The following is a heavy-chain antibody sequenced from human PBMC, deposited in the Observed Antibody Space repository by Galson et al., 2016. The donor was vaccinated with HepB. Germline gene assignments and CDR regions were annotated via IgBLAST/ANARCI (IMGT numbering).Heavy chain of an antibody. J-gene: IGHJ4*03. CDR2: ILHDGSNK. CDR3: AKVYCSGANCPAGSYYFDY. V-gene: IGHV3-30-3*01. CDR1: GIIFSRYE. Sequence: SLRLSCAASGIIFSRYEMHWVRQAPGKGLEWVAVILHDGSNKYYADSVRGRFTISRDNSKNTLFLHMNSLRAEDTAIYYCAKVYCSGANCPAGSYYFDYWGRGTMVTVSS. D-gene: IGHD2-15*01.